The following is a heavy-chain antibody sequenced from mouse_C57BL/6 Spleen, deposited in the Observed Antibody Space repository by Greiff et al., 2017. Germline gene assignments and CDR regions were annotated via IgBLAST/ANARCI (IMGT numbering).Heavy chain of an antibody. Sequence: QVQLKQPGAELVKPGASVKLSCKASGYTFTSYWMHWVKQRPGRGLEWIGRIDPNSGGTKYNEKFKSKATLTVDKPSSTAYMQLSSLTSEDSAVYYCAKVYYSNFYFDYWGQGTTLTVSS. J-gene: IGHJ2*01. CDR2: IDPNSGGT. D-gene: IGHD2-5*01. CDR3: AKVYYSNFYFDY. CDR1: GYTFTSYW. V-gene: IGHV1-72*01.